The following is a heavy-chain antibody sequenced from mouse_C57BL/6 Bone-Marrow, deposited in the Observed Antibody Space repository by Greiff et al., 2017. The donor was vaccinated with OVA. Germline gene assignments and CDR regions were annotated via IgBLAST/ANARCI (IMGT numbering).Heavy chain of an antibody. Sequence: QVQLQQPGAELVMPGASVKLSCKASGYTFTSYWMHWVKQRPGQGLEWIGEIDPSDSYTNYNQKLKGKATLTVDKSSSPAYMQLSSLTSEDSSVYYCARWDYDYVLYWDFDVWGTGTSVTVPS. CDR1: GYTFTSYW. D-gene: IGHD2-4*01. CDR2: IDPSDSYT. V-gene: IGHV1-69*01. CDR3: ARWDYDYVLYWDFDV. J-gene: IGHJ1*03.